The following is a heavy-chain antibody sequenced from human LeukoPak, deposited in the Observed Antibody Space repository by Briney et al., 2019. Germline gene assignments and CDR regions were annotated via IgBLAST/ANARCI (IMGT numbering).Heavy chain of an antibody. V-gene: IGHV3-11*04. CDR3: AKDGNSGWSPPYFDY. CDR2: ISSSGTTI. D-gene: IGHD6-19*01. CDR1: GFTFSDYY. Sequence: KPGGSLRLSCAASGFTFSDYYMSWIRQAPGKGLEWLSYISSSGTTIYYADSVKGRFTISRDNAKNSLYLQMNSLRAEDTAVYYCAKDGNSGWSPPYFDYWGQGTLVTVSS. J-gene: IGHJ4*02.